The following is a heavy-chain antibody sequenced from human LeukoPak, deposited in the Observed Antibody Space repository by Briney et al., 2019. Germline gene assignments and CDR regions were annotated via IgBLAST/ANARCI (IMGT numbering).Heavy chain of an antibody. V-gene: IGHV4-61*02. CDR2: IYTSGST. Sequence: SETLSLTCTVSGGSISSGSYYWRWIRQPAGKGLEWIGRIYTSGSTNYNPSLKSRVTISVDTSKNQFSLKLSSVTAADTAVYYCARGDLYYDFWSGSSKRNWFDPWGQGTLVTVSS. D-gene: IGHD3-3*01. CDR1: GGSISSGSYY. J-gene: IGHJ5*02. CDR3: ARGDLYYDFWSGSSKRNWFDP.